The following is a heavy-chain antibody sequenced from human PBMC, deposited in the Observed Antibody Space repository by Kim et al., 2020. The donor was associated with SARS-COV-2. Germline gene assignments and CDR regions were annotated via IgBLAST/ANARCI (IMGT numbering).Heavy chain of an antibody. V-gene: IGHV7-4-1*02. J-gene: IGHJ3*02. CDR3: ARTKDAFYI. CDR2: NP. Sequence: NPTYAQGFTGRFVFSLDTSVSTAYLQISSLKAEDTAVYYCARTKDAFYIWGQGTMVTVSS.